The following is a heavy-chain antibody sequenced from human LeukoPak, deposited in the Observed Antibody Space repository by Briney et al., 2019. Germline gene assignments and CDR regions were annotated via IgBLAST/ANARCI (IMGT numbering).Heavy chain of an antibody. CDR1: GYSFATYL. CDR2: IYPDDSDN. CDR3: VRERSSQGYFDF. D-gene: IGHD6-6*01. J-gene: IGHJ4*02. V-gene: IGHV5-51*01. Sequence: GESLKISCKVSGYSFATYLLGWVRPIPGKGLGGVGIIYPDDSDNRYSPAFQCQVTITADTSNSTAHQQWSSLKALDTGMYYCVRERSSQGYFDFLGQGTPVIVSS.